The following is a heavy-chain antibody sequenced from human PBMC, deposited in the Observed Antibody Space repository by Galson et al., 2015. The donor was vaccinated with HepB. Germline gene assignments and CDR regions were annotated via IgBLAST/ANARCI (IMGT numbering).Heavy chain of an antibody. D-gene: IGHD2-21*01. V-gene: IGHV3-30*18. CDR2: ISYDGSNK. CDR1: GFTFSSYG. Sequence: SLRLSCAASGFTFSSYGMHWVRQAPGKGLEWVAVISYDGSNKYYADSVKGRFTISRDNSKNTLYLQMNSLRAEDTAVYYCAKDGVGRVISYWGQGTLVTVSS. CDR3: AKDGVGRVISY. J-gene: IGHJ4*02.